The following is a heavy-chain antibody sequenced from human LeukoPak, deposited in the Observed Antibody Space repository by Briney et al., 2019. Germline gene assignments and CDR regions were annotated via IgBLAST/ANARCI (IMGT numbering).Heavy chain of an antibody. D-gene: IGHD2-2*01. V-gene: IGHV3-48*03. CDR2: IHSSGTVI. CDR1: GFTFSTYE. J-gene: IGHJ3*01. Sequence: GGSLRLSCTASGFTFSTYEMNWVRQAPGKGLEWVSYIHSSGTVIHYADSVKGRFIISRDNAKNSLYLQMNSLRAEDTAVYYCTREGGRYCTSASCSNDAFDVWGKGQWSPS. CDR3: TREGGRYCTSASCSNDAFDV.